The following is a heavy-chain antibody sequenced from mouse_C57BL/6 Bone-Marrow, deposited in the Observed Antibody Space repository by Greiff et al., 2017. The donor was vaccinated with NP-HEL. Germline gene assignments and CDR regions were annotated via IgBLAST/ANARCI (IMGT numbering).Heavy chain of an antibody. J-gene: IGHJ1*03. CDR3: ASPYFDV. CDR2: ISSGSSTI. Sequence: EVMLVESGGGLVKPGGSLKLSCAASGFTFSDYGMHWVRQAPEKGLEWVAYISSGSSTIYYADTVKGRFPISRDNAKNTLFLQMTSLRSEDTAMYYCASPYFDVWGTGTTVTVSS. CDR1: GFTFSDYG. V-gene: IGHV5-17*01.